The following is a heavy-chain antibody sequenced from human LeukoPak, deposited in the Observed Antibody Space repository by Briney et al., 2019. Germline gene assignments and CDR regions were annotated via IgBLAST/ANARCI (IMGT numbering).Heavy chain of an antibody. CDR2: IYYSGST. J-gene: IGHJ6*04. CDR3: ARAEYQLLYGMDV. Sequence: PSETLSLTCTVSGGSISSYYWSWIRQPPGKGLEWIGYIYYSGSTNYNPSLKSRVTTSVDTSKNQFSPKLSSVTAADTAVCYCARAEYQLLYGMDVWGKGTTVTVSS. CDR1: GGSISSYY. D-gene: IGHD2-2*01. V-gene: IGHV4-59*01.